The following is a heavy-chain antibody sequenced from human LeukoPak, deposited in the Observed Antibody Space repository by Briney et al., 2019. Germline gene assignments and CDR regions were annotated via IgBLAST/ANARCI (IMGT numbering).Heavy chain of an antibody. Sequence: PGGSLRHSCAASGNYWMHWVRQAPGKGLVWVSHINSDGSWTSYADSVKGRFTISKDNAKNTVYLQMNNLRAEDTAVYYCVSFYETYWGRGTLVTV. D-gene: IGHD2-2*01. V-gene: IGHV3-74*01. CDR1: GNYW. CDR2: INSDGSWT. J-gene: IGHJ4*02. CDR3: VSFYETY.